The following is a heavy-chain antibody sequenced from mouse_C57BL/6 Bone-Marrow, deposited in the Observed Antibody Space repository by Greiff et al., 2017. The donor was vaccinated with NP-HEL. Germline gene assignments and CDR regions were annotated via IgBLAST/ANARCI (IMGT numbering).Heavy chain of an antibody. Sequence: EVQRVESGPELVKPGDSVKISCKASGYSFTGYFMNWVMQSHGKSLEWIGRINPYNGDTFYNQKFKGKATLTVDKSSSTAHMELRSLTSEDSAVYYCARWHYGSSYDYYAMDYWGQGTSVTVSS. D-gene: IGHD1-1*01. V-gene: IGHV1-20*01. CDR3: ARWHYGSSYDYYAMDY. CDR1: GYSFTGYF. J-gene: IGHJ4*01. CDR2: INPYNGDT.